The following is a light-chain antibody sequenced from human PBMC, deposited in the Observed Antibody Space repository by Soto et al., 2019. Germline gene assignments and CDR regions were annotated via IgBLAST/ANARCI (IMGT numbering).Light chain of an antibody. CDR3: QQLNSFQIT. CDR1: QGISSN. CDR2: RTS. V-gene: IGKV3-15*01. Sequence: EIVMTQSPATLSVSPRERATLSFRASQGISSNLAWYQQKPGQAPRLLMFRTSSRATGFPARFSGSGSGTEFNLTISSLQPEDFATYYCQQLNSFQITFGQGTRLEIK. J-gene: IGKJ5*01.